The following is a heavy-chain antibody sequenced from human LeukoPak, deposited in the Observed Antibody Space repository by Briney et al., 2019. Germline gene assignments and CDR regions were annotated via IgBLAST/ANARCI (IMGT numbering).Heavy chain of an antibody. V-gene: IGHV3-9*01. J-gene: IGHJ6*02. D-gene: IGHD6-19*01. CDR3: AKGHSSGWYADYGMDV. Sequence: PGGSLRLSCAVSGFTFDDYGMHWVRQAPGKGLKWVSGITWNSGNTGYADSVKGRFTISRDNAKNSLYLQMNSLRTEDSALYYCAKGHSSGWYADYGMDVWGQGTTVTVSS. CDR1: GFTFDDYG. CDR2: ITWNSGNT.